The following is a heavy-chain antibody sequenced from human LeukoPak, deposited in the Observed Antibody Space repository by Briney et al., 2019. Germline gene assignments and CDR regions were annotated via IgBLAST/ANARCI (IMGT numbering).Heavy chain of an antibody. Sequence: SVKVSCKASGGTFSIYTISWVRQAPGQGLEWMGRIIPLLGIANYAQKFQGRVTITADKSTSTAYMELSSLRSEDTAVYYCARDVEDIVVVPAAQPINWFDPWGQGTLVTVSS. V-gene: IGHV1-69*04. CDR2: IIPLLGIA. J-gene: IGHJ5*02. CDR3: ARDVEDIVVVPAAQPINWFDP. D-gene: IGHD2-2*01. CDR1: GGTFSIYT.